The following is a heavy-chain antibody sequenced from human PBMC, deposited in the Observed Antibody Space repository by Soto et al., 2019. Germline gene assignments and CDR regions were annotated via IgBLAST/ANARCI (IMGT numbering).Heavy chain of an antibody. J-gene: IGHJ3*02. CDR2: ISAYNGNT. CDR3: ARGGGILLWFGELSDDAFDI. CDR1: GYTFTSYG. V-gene: IGHV1-18*01. D-gene: IGHD3-10*01. Sequence: GASVKVSCKASGYTFTSYGISWVRQAPGQGLEWMGWISAYNGNTNYAQKLKGRVTMTTDTSTSTAYMELRSLRSDDTAVYYCARGGGILLWFGELSDDAFDIWGQGTMVTVSS.